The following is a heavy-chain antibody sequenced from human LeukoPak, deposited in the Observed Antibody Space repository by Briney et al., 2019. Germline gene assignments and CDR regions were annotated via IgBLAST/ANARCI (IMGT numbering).Heavy chain of an antibody. CDR3: AKDPSSDYDISNWFDP. D-gene: IGHD3-22*01. CDR1: GFTFSSDA. V-gene: IGHV3-23*01. Sequence: GESLRLSCAASGFTFSSDAMSWVRQAPGKGLEWVSAISGSGGSTYYADSVKGRFTISIDNSKSTLYLQMNSLRAEDTAVYYCAKDPSSDYDISNWFDPWGQGTLVTVSS. CDR2: ISGSGGST. J-gene: IGHJ5*02.